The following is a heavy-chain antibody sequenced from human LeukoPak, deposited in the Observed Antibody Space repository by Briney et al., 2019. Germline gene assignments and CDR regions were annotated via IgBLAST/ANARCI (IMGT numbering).Heavy chain of an antibody. D-gene: IGHD3-22*01. CDR1: GFTFSSYS. V-gene: IGHV3-48*01. CDR3: ARVPYYDSSGPSLDDY. Sequence: GGSLRLFCAASGFTFSSYSMNWVRQAPGKGLEWVSYISSSSSTIYYADSVKGRFTISRDNAKNSLYLQMNSLRAEDTAVYYCARVPYYDSSGPSLDDYWGQGTLVTVSS. CDR2: ISSSSSTI. J-gene: IGHJ4*02.